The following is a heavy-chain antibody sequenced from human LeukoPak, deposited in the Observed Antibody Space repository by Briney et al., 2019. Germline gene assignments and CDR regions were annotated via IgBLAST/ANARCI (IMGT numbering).Heavy chain of an antibody. CDR3: ARVDGSGSYPLDY. Sequence: SVKVSCKASGGTFSSYAISWVRQAPGQGLEWMGGIIPIFGTANYAQKFQGRVTITTDKSTSTAYMELSSLRSEDTAVYYCARVDGSGSYPLDYWGQGTLVTVSS. CDR1: GGTFSSYA. V-gene: IGHV1-69*05. J-gene: IGHJ4*02. D-gene: IGHD3-10*01. CDR2: IIPIFGTA.